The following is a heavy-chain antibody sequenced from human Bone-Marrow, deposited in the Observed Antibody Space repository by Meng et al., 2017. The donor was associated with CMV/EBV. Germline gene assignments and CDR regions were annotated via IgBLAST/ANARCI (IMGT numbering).Heavy chain of an antibody. CDR2: ISYDGSNK. CDR1: GFTFSSYA. D-gene: IGHD2-2*01. J-gene: IGHJ3*02. Sequence: GESLKISCAASGFTFSSYAMHWVRQAPGKGLEWVAVISYDGSNKYYADSVKGRFTISRDNSKNTLYLQMNSLRAEDTAVYYCAITGPAAVGAFDIWGQGTMVTVSS. CDR3: AITGPAAVGAFDI. V-gene: IGHV3-30*04.